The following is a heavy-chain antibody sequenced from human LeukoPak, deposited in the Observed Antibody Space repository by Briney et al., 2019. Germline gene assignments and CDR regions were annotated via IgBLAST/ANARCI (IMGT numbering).Heavy chain of an antibody. Sequence: ASVKVSCKASGYTFTSYGISWVRQAPGQGLEWMGWISAYNGNTNYAQKLQGRVTMTTDTSTSTAYMELRSLRSDDTAVYYCARGRGHYESSDYYYEGDAFDIWGQGTMVTVSS. CDR3: ARGRGHYESSDYYYEGDAFDI. D-gene: IGHD3-22*01. CDR1: GYTFTSYG. CDR2: ISAYNGNT. V-gene: IGHV1-18*01. J-gene: IGHJ3*02.